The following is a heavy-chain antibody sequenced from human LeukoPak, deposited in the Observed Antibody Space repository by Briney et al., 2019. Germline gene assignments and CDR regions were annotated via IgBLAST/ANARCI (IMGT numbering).Heavy chain of an antibody. CDR1: GGSISSSSYY. Sequence: SETLSLTCTVSGGSISSSSYYWGWIRQPPGKGLEWIGEINHSGSTNYNPSLKSRVTISVDTSKNQFSLKLSSVTAADTAVYYCARIYGRYYYYMDVWGKGTTVTISS. V-gene: IGHV4-39*07. J-gene: IGHJ6*03. CDR2: INHSGST. D-gene: IGHD4-17*01. CDR3: ARIYGRYYYYMDV.